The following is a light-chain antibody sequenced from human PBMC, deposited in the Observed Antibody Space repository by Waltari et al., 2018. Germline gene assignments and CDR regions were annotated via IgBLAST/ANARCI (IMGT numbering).Light chain of an antibody. CDR3: QQYSSSSWT. V-gene: IGKV3-20*01. J-gene: IGKJ1*01. CDR2: DAS. CDR1: QSVSGSY. Sequence: EIVLTQSPGTLSLSPGERATLSCRASQSVSGSYLAWYQQNPDQAPRLLIYDASNRATGIPDRFSGGGSGTDFTLTISRLEPEDFAVYYCQQYSSSSWTFGQGTKVEIK.